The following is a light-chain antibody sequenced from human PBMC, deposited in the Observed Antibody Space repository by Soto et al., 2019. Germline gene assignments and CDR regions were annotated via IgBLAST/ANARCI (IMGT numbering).Light chain of an antibody. J-gene: IGKJ4*01. Sequence: EMVMTQSQGTLSVSPGERATLSCRASQSVSSKLAWYQQKPGQAPRLLIYGALTRATGIPARFSGSGSGTEFTLTITSLQSEDIAVYYCQQYNNWPLTFGGGTKVDIK. CDR2: GAL. V-gene: IGKV3-15*01. CDR3: QQYNNWPLT. CDR1: QSVSSK.